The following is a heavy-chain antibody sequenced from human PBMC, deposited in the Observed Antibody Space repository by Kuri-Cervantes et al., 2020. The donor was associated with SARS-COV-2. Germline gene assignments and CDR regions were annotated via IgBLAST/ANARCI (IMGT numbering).Heavy chain of an antibody. D-gene: IGHD3-16*02. Sequence: ETLSLTCTVSGGSISSYYWSWIRQPPGKGLEWIGYIYYSGSTNYNPSLKSRVTISVDTSKNQFSLKLSSVTAADTAVYYCARDERAYYDYVWGSYRVQNFDYWGQGTLVTVSS. CDR2: IYYSGST. V-gene: IGHV4-59*01. CDR1: GGSISSYY. CDR3: ARDERAYYDYVWGSYRVQNFDY. J-gene: IGHJ4*02.